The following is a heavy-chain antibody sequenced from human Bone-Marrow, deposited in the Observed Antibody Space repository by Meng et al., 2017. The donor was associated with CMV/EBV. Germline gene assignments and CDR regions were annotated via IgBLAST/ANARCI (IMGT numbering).Heavy chain of an antibody. D-gene: IGHD3-22*01. CDR2: IKQDGSEK. J-gene: IGHJ4*02. CDR3: ARDDSTGYYYFDS. CDR1: GFTFSTYW. V-gene: IGHV3-7*01. Sequence: GGSLRLSCAASGFTFSTYWMSWVRQAPGKGLEWVANIKQDGSEKYYVDSVKGRFTISRDNAKNSLYLQMNSLRAEDTAVYYCARDDSTGYYYFDSCGQGTLVTVSS.